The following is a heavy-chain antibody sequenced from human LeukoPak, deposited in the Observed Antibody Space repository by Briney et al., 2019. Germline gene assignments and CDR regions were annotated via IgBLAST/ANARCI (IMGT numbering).Heavy chain of an antibody. CDR2: MNPNSGKT. V-gene: IGHV1-8*01. J-gene: IGHJ6*03. D-gene: IGHD6-13*01. Sequence: GASVKVTCKASGYTFTSYDINWVRQPTGQGLEWMGWMNPNSGKTGYAQKFQGRLSMTRNTSISTAYMELSSLRSADTAVYCCARCRKQLLRYYYYYDINVWGKGATVTVSS. CDR1: GYTFTSYD. CDR3: ARCRKQLLRYYYYYDINV.